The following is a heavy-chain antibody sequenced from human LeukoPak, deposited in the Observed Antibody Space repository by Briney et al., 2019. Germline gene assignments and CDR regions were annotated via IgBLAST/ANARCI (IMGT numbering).Heavy chain of an antibody. D-gene: IGHD3-22*01. J-gene: IGHJ4*02. CDR3: AEDGPDYDSSGSSVYVDY. Sequence: GGSLRLSCAASGFTFSSYDMSWVRQAPGKGLEWVSAICSSGGRTYYADSVKGRITISRDNSKITLYLEMNRLRVEDKAVYYCAEDGPDYDSSGSSVYVDYWGQGTRVTVSA. CDR2: ICSSGGRT. V-gene: IGHV3-23*01. CDR1: GFTFSSYD.